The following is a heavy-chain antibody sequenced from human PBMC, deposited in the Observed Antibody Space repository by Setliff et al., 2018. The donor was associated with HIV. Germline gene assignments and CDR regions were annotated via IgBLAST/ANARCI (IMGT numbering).Heavy chain of an antibody. Sequence: GGSLRLSCAVSGFTFSSHWMVWVRQAPGKGLEWVANIDLYGSEKNYVDSVEGRFTISRDNARNSLFLQMNSLRAEDTAVYYCATYRGYNSGDRWSFFDYWGQGILVTVSS. CDR1: GFTFSSHW. CDR3: ATYRGYNSGDRWSFFDY. J-gene: IGHJ4*02. V-gene: IGHV3-7*01. D-gene: IGHD2-15*01. CDR2: IDLYGSEK.